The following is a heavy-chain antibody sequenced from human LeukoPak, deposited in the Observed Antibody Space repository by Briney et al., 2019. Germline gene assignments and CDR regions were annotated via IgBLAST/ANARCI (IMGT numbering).Heavy chain of an antibody. D-gene: IGHD3-10*01. V-gene: IGHV3-23*01. CDR1: GFTFSSYG. CDR2: ISGSGGST. CDR3: ARVRGVMVYYYYYMDV. Sequence: QPGGSLRLSCAASGFTFSSYGMSWVRQAPGKGLEWVSAISGSGGSTYYADSVKGRFTISRDNSKNTLYLQMNSLRAEDTAVYYCARVRGVMVYYYYYMDVWGKGTTVTISS. J-gene: IGHJ6*03.